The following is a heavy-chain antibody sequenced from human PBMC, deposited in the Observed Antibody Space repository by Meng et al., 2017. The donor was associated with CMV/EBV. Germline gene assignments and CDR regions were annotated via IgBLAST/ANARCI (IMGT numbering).Heavy chain of an antibody. CDR3: ARESVVVPAAMIIKQPDYYYYGMDV. CDR1: GGSISSSSYY. CDR2: IYYSGST. J-gene: IGHJ6*02. Sequence: GSLRLSCTVSGGSISSSSYYWGWIRQPPGKGLEWIGSIYYSGSTNYNPSLKSRVTISVDTSKNQFSLKLSSVTAADTAVYYCARESVVVPAAMIIKQPDYYYYGMDVWGQGTTVTVSS. V-gene: IGHV4-39*07. D-gene: IGHD2-2*01.